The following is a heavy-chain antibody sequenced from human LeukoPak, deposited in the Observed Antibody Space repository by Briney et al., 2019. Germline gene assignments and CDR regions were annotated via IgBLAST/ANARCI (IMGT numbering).Heavy chain of an antibody. CDR2: INHSGST. CDR3: ARGTYYYGSGSYPQYYFDY. CDR1: GGSFSGYY. Sequence: TSETLSLTCAVYGGSFSGYYWSWIRQPPGKGLEWIGEINHSGSTNYNPSLKSRVTISVDTPKNQFSLKLSAVTAADTAVYYCARGTYYYGSGSYPQYYFDYWGQGTLVTVSS. D-gene: IGHD3-10*01. V-gene: IGHV4-34*01. J-gene: IGHJ4*02.